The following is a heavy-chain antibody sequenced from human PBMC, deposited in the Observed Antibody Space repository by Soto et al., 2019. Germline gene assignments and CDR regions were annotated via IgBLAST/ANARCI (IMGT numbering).Heavy chain of an antibody. CDR3: ARFGSSSWNWFDP. Sequence: PSETLSLTCTVSGASITSGHYYWSWVRHHPGKGLEWIGNIFYTYSGSAYYNPSLESRVTISVDTSKNQFSLKLSSVTAADTAVYYCARFGSSSWNWFDPWGQGTLVTVSS. D-gene: IGHD6-6*01. CDR1: GASITSGHYY. V-gene: IGHV4-31*03. CDR2: IFYTYSGSA. J-gene: IGHJ5*02.